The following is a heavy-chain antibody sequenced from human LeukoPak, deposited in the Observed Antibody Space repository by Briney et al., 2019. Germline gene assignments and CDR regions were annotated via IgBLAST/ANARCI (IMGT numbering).Heavy chain of an antibody. CDR1: GFALNNYA. CDR2: ISDGGGAT. CDR3: AKAIGQEVPAGSRWYDP. J-gene: IGHJ5*02. Sequence: GGSLRLSCAASGFALNNYAMTWVRQAPGRGLEWVSTISDGGGATYYADSVKGRFTISKDSSTQTLYLQMNNLRAEDTAVYYCAKAIGQEVPAGSRWYDPWGQGTLVTVSS. V-gene: IGHV3-23*01. D-gene: IGHD6-13*01.